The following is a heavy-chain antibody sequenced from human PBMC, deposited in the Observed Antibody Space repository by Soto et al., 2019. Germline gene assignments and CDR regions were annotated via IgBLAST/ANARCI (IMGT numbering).Heavy chain of an antibody. D-gene: IGHD5-12*01. CDR2: IYYSGST. V-gene: IGHV4-61*01. CDR1: GGSLTFGSYY. Sequence: PSETLSLTCTVSGGSLTFGSYYWSWIRQPPGKGLEWIGYIYYSGSTNYNPSLKSRVTISVDTSKNQFSLKLSSVTAADTAVYYCAGSHIVATFATWGQGTLVTVSS. J-gene: IGHJ5*02. CDR3: AGSHIVATFAT.